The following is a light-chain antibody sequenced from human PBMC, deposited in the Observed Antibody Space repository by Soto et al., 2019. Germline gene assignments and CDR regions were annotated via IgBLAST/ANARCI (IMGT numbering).Light chain of an antibody. CDR1: QSVSSY. V-gene: IGKV3-11*01. CDR3: QQRSNWPPLVT. Sequence: EIVLTQSPATLSLSPGERASLCCRASQSVSSYLAWYQQKPGQAPRLLIYDASNRATGIPARFSGSGSGTDFTLTISSLEPEDFAVYYCQQRSNWPPLVTFGGGTKVEIK. J-gene: IGKJ4*01. CDR2: DAS.